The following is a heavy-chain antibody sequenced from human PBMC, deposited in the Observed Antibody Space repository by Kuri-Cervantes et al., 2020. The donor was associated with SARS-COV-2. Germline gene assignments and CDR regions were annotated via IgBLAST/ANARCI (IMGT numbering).Heavy chain of an antibody. CDR2: INPNSGGT. D-gene: IGHD6-13*01. CDR3: ARAKSIAAAGMHYFDY. J-gene: IGHJ4*02. CDR1: GYTFTGYY. Sequence: ASVNVSCKASGYTFTGYYMHWVRQAPGQGLEWMGWINPNSGGTNYAQKFHGRVTMTRDTSISTAYMELSRLRSDDTDVYYCARAKSIAAAGMHYFDYWGQGTLVTVSS. V-gene: IGHV1-2*02.